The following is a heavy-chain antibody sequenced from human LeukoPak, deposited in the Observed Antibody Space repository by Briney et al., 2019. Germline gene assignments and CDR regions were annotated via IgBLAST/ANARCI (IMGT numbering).Heavy chain of an antibody. V-gene: IGHV4-61*02. J-gene: IGHJ5*02. Sequence: PSETLSLTCTVSGGSISSGSYYWSWIRQPAGKGLEWIGRIYTSGSTNYNPSLKSRVTISVDTSKNQFSLKLSSVTAADTAVYYCAREYCGGDCSPFDPWGQGTLVTVSS. CDR2: IYTSGST. D-gene: IGHD2-21*01. CDR3: AREYCGGDCSPFDP. CDR1: GGSISSGSYY.